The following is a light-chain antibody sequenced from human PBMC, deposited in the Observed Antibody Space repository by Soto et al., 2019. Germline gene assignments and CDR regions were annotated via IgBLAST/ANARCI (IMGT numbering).Light chain of an antibody. CDR3: CSYAGSSTLV. J-gene: IGLJ1*01. CDR1: SSDVGGYNL. V-gene: IGLV2-23*01. CDR2: DGN. Sequence: QSALTQPASVSGSPGQSITISCTGTSSDVGGYNLVSWCQQQPDKAPKLMIFDGNLRPSGGSNRYSGSKFGNTASLTISGLQAEDEGDYYCCSYAGSSTLVFGTGTKVTVL.